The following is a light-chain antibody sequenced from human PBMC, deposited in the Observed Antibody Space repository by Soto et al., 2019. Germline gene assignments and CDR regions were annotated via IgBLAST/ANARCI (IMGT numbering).Light chain of an antibody. Sequence: DTVMTQSPATLSVSPGERATLSCRASQNIYSNLAWYQQKAGQAPRLLIYRASTRATGVPDSFSGSGSGTEFTLTISSLQSEDSAVYFCQQFSDWPPYTFGQGTKLEIK. CDR2: RAS. V-gene: IGKV3-15*01. CDR3: QQFSDWPPYT. J-gene: IGKJ2*01. CDR1: QNIYSN.